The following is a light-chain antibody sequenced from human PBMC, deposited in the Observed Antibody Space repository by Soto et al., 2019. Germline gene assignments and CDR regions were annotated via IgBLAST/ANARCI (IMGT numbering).Light chain of an antibody. CDR1: QSISTY. CDR2: LTS. Sequence: DIQMTQSPSSLSASVGDRVTITCRASQSISTYLNWFQQKPGRAPKLLIYLTSTLQSGVPSRFSGSGPGTDFTLTISSLQPEDFATYYCQQSSTTPWTFGQGTKE. J-gene: IGKJ1*01. V-gene: IGKV1-39*01. CDR3: QQSSTTPWT.